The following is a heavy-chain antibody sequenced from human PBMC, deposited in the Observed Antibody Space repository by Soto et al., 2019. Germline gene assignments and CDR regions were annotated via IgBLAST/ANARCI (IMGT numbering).Heavy chain of an antibody. CDR2: INHSGSA. CDR3: ARGLITGSHYSGGWYYFDS. V-gene: IGHV4-34*01. CDR1: GESFSGYI. Sequence: QVQLQQSGAGLLKPSETLSLTCAVYGESFSGYIWTWIRQTPGKGLQWIGQINHSGSAIYNPSLKSRVTISVHTSNSQFSLKLSSVTAADTAVYYCARGLITGSHYSGGWYYFDSWGQGTQVTVSS. D-gene: IGHD6-19*01. J-gene: IGHJ4*02.